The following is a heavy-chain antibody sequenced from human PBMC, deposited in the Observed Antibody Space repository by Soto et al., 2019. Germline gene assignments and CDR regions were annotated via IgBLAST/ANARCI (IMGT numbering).Heavy chain of an antibody. CDR1: GYTFTGYY. Sequence: QVQLVQSGAEVKKPGASVKVSCKASGYTFTGYYMHWVRQAPGQGLEWMGWINPNSGGTNYAQKFQGCVTMTRDTSISTAYMELSRLRSDDTAVYYCARAGRYCSGGSCYFDYWGQGTLVTVSS. CDR3: ARAGRYCSGGSCYFDY. J-gene: IGHJ4*02. CDR2: INPNSGGT. V-gene: IGHV1-2*04. D-gene: IGHD2-15*01.